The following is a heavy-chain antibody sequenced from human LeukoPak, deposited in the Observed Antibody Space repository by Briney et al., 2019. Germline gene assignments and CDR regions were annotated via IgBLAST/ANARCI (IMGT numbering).Heavy chain of an antibody. CDR3: ARAPHWDRPFDY. J-gene: IGHJ4*02. D-gene: IGHD7-27*01. Sequence: PETLSLTCTVSGGSISSYYWSWIRQPPGKGLEWIWYLYYSGSTNYNPSLKSRVTISVDTSKNQFSLKLNSVTAADTAVYYCARAPHWDRPFDYWGQETLVTASS. CDR2: LYYSGST. V-gene: IGHV4-59*01. CDR1: GGSISSYY.